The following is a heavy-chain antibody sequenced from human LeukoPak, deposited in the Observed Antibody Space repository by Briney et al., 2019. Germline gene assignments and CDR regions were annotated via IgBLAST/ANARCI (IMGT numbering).Heavy chain of an antibody. CDR2: INSDGSWT. CDR1: GNYW. D-gene: IGHD2-2*01. J-gene: IGHJ4*02. V-gene: IGHV3-74*01. Sequence: GGSLRLSCAASGNYWMHWVRQAPGKGLVWVSHINSDGSWTSYADSVKGRFTFSKDNAKNTVYLQMSNLRAEDTAVYYCVSFYETYWGRGTLVTVSS. CDR3: VSFYETY.